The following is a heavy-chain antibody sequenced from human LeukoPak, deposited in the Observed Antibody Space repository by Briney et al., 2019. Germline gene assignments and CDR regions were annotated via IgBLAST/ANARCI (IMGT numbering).Heavy chain of an antibody. J-gene: IGHJ3*02. D-gene: IGHD2-21*02. CDR3: ARRSYCGGDCYSDAFDI. V-gene: IGHV5-51*01. Sequence: NSGESLKISCKGSGYSFTTYWIGWVRQMPGKGLEWMGIIYPGDSDTRYSPSFQGQVTISADKSISTAYLQWSSLKASDTAIYYCARRSYCGGDCYSDAFDIWGQGTMVTVSS. CDR2: IYPGDSDT. CDR1: GYSFTTYW.